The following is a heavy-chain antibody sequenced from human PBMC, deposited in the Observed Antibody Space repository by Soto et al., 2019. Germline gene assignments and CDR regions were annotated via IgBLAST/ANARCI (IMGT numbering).Heavy chain of an antibody. V-gene: IGHV1-18*01. Sequence: QVQLVQSGAEGKKPGASVKVSCKASGYTFTNYGINCVRQAPGQGLEWMGWISGHSGNTEYVEKFQGRVTMTTDTSASTAYMELRSLKSDDTAIYYCARVSSSGWSRHWGQRNLVTGSS. CDR3: ARVSSSGWSRH. CDR1: GYTFTNYG. D-gene: IGHD6-19*01. J-gene: IGHJ4*02. CDR2: ISGHSGNT.